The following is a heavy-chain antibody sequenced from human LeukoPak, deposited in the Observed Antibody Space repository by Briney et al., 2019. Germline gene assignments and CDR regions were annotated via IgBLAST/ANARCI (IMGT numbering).Heavy chain of an antibody. Sequence: ASVKVSCKASGYTFTSYGISWVRQAPGQGLEWMGWISAYNGNTNYAQKLQGRVTMTTDTSTSTAYMELRSLRSDDTAVYYCARDKVSMYYYDSSGYYYDYWGQGTLVTVSS. CDR1: GYTFTSYG. D-gene: IGHD3-22*01. CDR3: ARDKVSMYYYDSSGYYYDY. CDR2: ISAYNGNT. V-gene: IGHV1-18*01. J-gene: IGHJ4*02.